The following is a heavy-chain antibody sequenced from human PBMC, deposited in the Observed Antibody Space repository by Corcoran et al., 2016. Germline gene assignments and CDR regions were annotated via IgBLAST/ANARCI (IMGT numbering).Heavy chain of an antibody. CDR3: ARAYYYVSGSYYILLDY. J-gene: IGHJ4*02. D-gene: IGHD3-10*01. CDR2: IIPIFGTA. Sequence: QVQLVQSGAEVKKPGSSVKVSCKASGDTFSSYAISWVRQAPGQGLEWMGGIIPIFGTANYAQKFQGRVTMTADKSTSTAYMELSSLRSEDTAVYYCARAYYYVSGSYYILLDYWGQGTLVTVSS. V-gene: IGHV1-69*06. CDR1: GDTFSSYA.